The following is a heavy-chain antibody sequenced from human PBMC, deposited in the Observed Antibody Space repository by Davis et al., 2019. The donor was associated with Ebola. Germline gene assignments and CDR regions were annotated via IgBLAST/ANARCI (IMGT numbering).Heavy chain of an antibody. CDR1: GGSISSYY. J-gene: IGHJ4*02. V-gene: IGHV4-59*01. CDR3: ARRSGSY. CDR2: IYYSGST. D-gene: IGHD1-26*01. Sequence: MPSETLSLTCTVSGGSISSYYWSWIRQPPGKGLEWIGYIYYSGSTNYNPSLKSRVTISVDTSKNQFSLKLSSVTAADTAVYYCARRSGSYWGQGTLVTVSS.